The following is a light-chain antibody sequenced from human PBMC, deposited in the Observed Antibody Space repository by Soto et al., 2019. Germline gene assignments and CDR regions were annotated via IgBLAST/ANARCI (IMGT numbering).Light chain of an antibody. V-gene: IGLV1-47*01. Sequence: QSVLTQPPSASGTPGQRVTISCSGSSSNIGSNSVHWYQQLPGTAPKLLIYSNSQRPSGVPERISGSKSGTSASLAISGLRSEDEADYYCAAWDDSLSGVVFGGGTKVTVI. CDR3: AAWDDSLSGVV. CDR1: SSNIGSNS. J-gene: IGLJ2*01. CDR2: SNS.